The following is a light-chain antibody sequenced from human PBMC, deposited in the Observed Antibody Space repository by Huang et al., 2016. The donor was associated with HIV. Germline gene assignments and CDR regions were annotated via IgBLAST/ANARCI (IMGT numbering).Light chain of an antibody. V-gene: IGKV3-15*01. J-gene: IGKJ1*01. CDR2: SAS. CDR3: QHYNNWPWWT. Sequence: EVVMTQSPAILSVSPGERPTLSCRASQSVTSNLAWYQQKPGQAPRLLIYSASTRATGIPARFSGSGSGTEFTLTISSLQSEDFAVYYCQHYNNWPWWTFGQGTKVE. CDR1: QSVTSN.